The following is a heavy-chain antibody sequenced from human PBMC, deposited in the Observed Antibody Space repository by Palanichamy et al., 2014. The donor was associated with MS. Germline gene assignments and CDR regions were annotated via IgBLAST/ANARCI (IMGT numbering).Heavy chain of an antibody. CDR2: INPANGNT. V-gene: IGHV1-3*01. J-gene: IGHJ5*02. CDR1: DTPSPDI. D-gene: IGHD3-16*01. CDR3: ARQGDYGELFDP. Sequence: QVQLVQSGAEVKKPGASVKVPARLLDTPSPDILYIGCARPPDQRLEWMGWINPANGNTEYSQTFQGRVIITRDTSASTADMELSSLRSEDTAVYYCARQGDYGELFDPWGQGTLVTVSS.